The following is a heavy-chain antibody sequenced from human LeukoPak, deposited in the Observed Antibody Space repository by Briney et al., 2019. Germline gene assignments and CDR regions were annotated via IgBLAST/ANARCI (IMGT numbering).Heavy chain of an antibody. CDR3: ARGGRYCSSTSCYGSAVPNWFDP. D-gene: IGHD2-2*01. CDR2: INPNSGGT. CDR1: GYTFTGYY. J-gene: IGHJ5*02. V-gene: IGHV1-2*02. Sequence: GASVKVSCKASGYTFTGYYMHWVRQAPGQGFEWMGWINPNSGGTNYAQKFQGRVTMTRDTSISTAYMELSRLRSDDTAVYYCARGGRYCSSTSCYGSAVPNWFDPWGQGTLVTVSS.